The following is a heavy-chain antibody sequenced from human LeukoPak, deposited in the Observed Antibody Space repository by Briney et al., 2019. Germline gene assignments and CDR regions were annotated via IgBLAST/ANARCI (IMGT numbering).Heavy chain of an antibody. CDR1: GGTFSSYA. CDR2: ISAYNGNT. CDR3: ARDRYSGSYSENFDY. V-gene: IGHV1-18*01. J-gene: IGHJ4*02. D-gene: IGHD1-26*01. Sequence: RASVKVSCKASGGTFSSYAISWVRQAPGQGLEWMGWISAYNGNTNYAQKLQGRVTMTTDTSTSTAYMELRSLRSDDTAVYYCARDRYSGSYSENFDYWGQGTLVTVSS.